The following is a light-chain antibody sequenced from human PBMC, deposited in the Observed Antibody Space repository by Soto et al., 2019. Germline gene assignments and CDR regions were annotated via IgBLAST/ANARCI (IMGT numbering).Light chain of an antibody. CDR2: DTS. J-gene: IGKJ1*01. Sequence: EIVLTQSPATLSLSPGERATLSCRASQSVSNYLAWYQQKPGQAPRLLIYDTSNRATGIPARFSGSGSGTHFLLTNSLLEQEDFAFYYWQQGSNWPRTFGQGTKTEVK. CDR3: QQGSNWPRT. V-gene: IGKV3-11*01. CDR1: QSVSNY.